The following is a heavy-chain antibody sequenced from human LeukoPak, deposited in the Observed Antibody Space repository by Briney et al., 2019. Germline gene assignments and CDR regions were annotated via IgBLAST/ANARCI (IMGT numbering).Heavy chain of an antibody. CDR3: ARVAGTFLHIDY. D-gene: IGHD6-19*01. CDR2: IYHSGST. Sequence: TLSLTCTVSGGSISSGGYYWSWIRQPPGKGLEWIGYIYHSGSTYYNPSLKSRVTISVDRSKNQFSLKLSSVAAADTAVYYCARVAGTFLHIDYWGQGTLVTVSS. CDR1: GGSISSGGYY. J-gene: IGHJ4*02. V-gene: IGHV4-30-2*01.